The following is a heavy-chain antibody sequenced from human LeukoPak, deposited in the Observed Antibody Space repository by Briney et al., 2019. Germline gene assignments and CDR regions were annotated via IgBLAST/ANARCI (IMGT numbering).Heavy chain of an antibody. CDR1: GFTFSSYW. CDR2: INSGSTYT. V-gene: IGHV3-21*01. CDR3: ARSLTTLTYEGY. J-gene: IGHJ4*02. Sequence: PGGSLRLSCAASGFTFSSYWMSWVRQAPGKGLEWVSSINSGSTYTYYTQSVKGRFTVSRDNAKNSLFLQMNSLRAEDTAIYYCARSLTTLTYEGYWGQGTLVTVSS. D-gene: IGHD1-1*01.